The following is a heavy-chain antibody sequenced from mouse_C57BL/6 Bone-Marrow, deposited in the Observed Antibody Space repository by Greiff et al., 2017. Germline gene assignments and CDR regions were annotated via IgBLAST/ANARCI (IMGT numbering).Heavy chain of an antibody. D-gene: IGHD1-1*02. CDR2: IHPNSGST. J-gene: IGHJ3*01. Sequence: QVQLQQPGAELVKPGASVKLSCKASGYTFTSYWMHWVKQRPGQGLEWIGIIHPNSGSTNYNEKFKSKATLTVDKSSSTAYMQLSSLPSEDSAVFYCARERGRYRGCFVYWGQGTLVTVSA. CDR1: GYTFTSYW. V-gene: IGHV1-64*01. CDR3: ARERGRYRGCFVY.